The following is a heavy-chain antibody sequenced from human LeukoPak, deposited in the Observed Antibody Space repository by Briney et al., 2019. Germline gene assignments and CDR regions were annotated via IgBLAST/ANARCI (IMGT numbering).Heavy chain of an antibody. CDR2: ISGSGDST. CDR3: ARVSDYGIY. CDR1: GFTFSNSA. D-gene: IGHD4-17*01. V-gene: IGHV3-23*01. J-gene: IGHJ4*02. Sequence: GGSLRLSCAASGFTFSNSAMSWVRQAPGKGLEWVSGISGSGDSTYHADSVKGRFTISRDNAKNSLYLQMNSLRAEDTAVYYCARVSDYGIYWGQGTLVTVSS.